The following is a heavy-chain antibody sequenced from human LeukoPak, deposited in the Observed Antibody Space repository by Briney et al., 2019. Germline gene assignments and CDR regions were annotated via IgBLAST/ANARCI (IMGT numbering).Heavy chain of an antibody. CDR2: IWYDGSNK. V-gene: IGHV3-33*01. J-gene: IGHJ4*02. Sequence: GGSLRLSCAASGFTFSSYGMHWVRQAPGKGLEWVAVIWYDGSNKYYADSVKGRFTISRDNSKNTLYLQMNSLRAEDTAVYYCARDGYYGSGSYYDYWGQGTLVTVSS. CDR1: GFTFSSYG. D-gene: IGHD3-10*01. CDR3: ARDGYYGSGSYYDY.